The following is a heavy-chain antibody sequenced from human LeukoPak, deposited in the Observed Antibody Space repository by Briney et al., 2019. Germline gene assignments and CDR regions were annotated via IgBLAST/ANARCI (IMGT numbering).Heavy chain of an antibody. CDR3: ARDGVRIRPAAMSQHYYYYYMDV. CDR2: ISSSSSYI. Sequence: PGGSLRLSCAASGFTFSRYSMNWVRQAPGKGLEWVSSISSSSSYIYYADSVKGRFTISRDNAKKSLYLQMNSLRAEDTAVYYCARDGVRIRPAAMSQHYYYYYMDVWGKGTTVTVSS. V-gene: IGHV3-21*01. CDR1: GFTFSRYS. D-gene: IGHD2-2*01. J-gene: IGHJ6*03.